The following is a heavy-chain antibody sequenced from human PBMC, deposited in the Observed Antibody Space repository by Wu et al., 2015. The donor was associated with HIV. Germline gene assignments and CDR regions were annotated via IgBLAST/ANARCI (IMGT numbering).Heavy chain of an antibody. CDR3: ARDVGHGSYKGIGYYYYYMDV. V-gene: IGHV1-69*12. CDR1: GGTFSSYA. J-gene: IGHJ6*03. D-gene: IGHD1-26*01. CDR2: IIPIFGTA. Sequence: QVQLVQSGAEVKKPGSSVKVSCKASGGTFSSYAISWVRQAPGQGLEWMGGIIPIFGTANYAQKFQGRVTITADESTSTAYMELSSLRSEDTAVYYCARDVGHGSYKGIGYYYYYMDVWGKGTTVTVSS.